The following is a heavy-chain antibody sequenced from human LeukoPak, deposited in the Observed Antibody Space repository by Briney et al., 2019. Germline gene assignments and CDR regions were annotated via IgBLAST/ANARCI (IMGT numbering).Heavy chain of an antibody. Sequence: PGGSLRLSCAASGFTFSSYSMNWVRQAPGKGLEWVSYISTSSSTIYYADSVKGRFTISRDNAKNSLYLQMNSLRAEDTAVYYCAREIMYYYGNWYFDLWGRGTLVTVSS. V-gene: IGHV3-48*04. D-gene: IGHD3-10*01. CDR2: ISTSSSTI. CDR1: GFTFSSYS. CDR3: AREIMYYYGNWYFDL. J-gene: IGHJ2*01.